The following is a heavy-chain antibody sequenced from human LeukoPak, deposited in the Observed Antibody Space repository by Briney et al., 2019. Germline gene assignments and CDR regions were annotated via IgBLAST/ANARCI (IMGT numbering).Heavy chain of an antibody. V-gene: IGHV3-23*01. D-gene: IGHD5-18*01. CDR2: FSGSGGSI. CDR1: GFTFSSYA. CDR3: AREDTAMVWEISDAFDI. Sequence: GGSLRLSCVASGFTFSSYAMSWVRQAPGKGLEWVSSFSGSGGSIYYADSVKGRFTISRDNAKNSLYLQMNSLRAEDTAVYYCAREDTAMVWEISDAFDIWGQGTMVTVSS. J-gene: IGHJ3*02.